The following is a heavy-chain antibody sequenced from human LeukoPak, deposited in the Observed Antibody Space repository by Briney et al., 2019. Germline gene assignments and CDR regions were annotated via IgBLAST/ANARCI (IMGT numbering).Heavy chain of an antibody. J-gene: IGHJ4*02. Sequence: GGSLRLSCAASGFTVSSNYMSWVRQAPGKGLEWVSVIYSGGSTYYADSVTGRFTISRDNSKNTLYLQMNSLRAEDTAVYYCARNYYYSSGYYVGSPPFFDYWGQGTLVTVSS. V-gene: IGHV3-66*02. D-gene: IGHD3-22*01. CDR3: ARNYYYSSGYYVGSPPFFDY. CDR1: GFTVSSNY. CDR2: IYSGGST.